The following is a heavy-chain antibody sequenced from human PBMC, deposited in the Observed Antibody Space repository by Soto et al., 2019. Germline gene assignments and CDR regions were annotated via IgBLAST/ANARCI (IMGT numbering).Heavy chain of an antibody. CDR2: INPNSGGT. J-gene: IGHJ5*02. CDR3: ARGGIVVVTPSTINWFDP. D-gene: IGHD3-22*01. CDR1: GYTFTGYY. V-gene: IGHV1-2*04. Sequence: QVQLVQSGAEVKKPGASVKVSCKASGYTFTGYYMHWVRQAPGQGLEWMGWINPNSGGTNYAQKFQGWVTMTRDTSISTAYMELSRLGSDDTAVYYCARGGIVVVTPSTINWFDPWGQGTLVTVSS.